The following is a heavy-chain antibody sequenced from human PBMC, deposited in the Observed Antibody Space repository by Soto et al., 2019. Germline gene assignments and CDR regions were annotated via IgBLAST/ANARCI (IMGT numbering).Heavy chain of an antibody. CDR1: GFTFSSYG. CDR3: AKDTPLGLDIVATIDY. V-gene: IGHV3-30*18. Sequence: GGSLRLSCAASGFTFSSYGMHWVRQAPGKGLEWVAVISYDGSNKYYADSVKGRFTISRDNSKNTLYLQMNSLRAEDTAVYYCAKDTPLGLDIVATIDYWGQGTLVTVSS. CDR2: ISYDGSNK. D-gene: IGHD5-12*01. J-gene: IGHJ4*02.